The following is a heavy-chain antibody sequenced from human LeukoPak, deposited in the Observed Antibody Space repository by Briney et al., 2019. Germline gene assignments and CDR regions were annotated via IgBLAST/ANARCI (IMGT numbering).Heavy chain of an antibody. V-gene: IGHV3-21*01. CDR2: ISSSSSYI. CDR1: GFTFSSYS. J-gene: IGHJ3*02. CDR3: ARTLSGGRHNSMAFDI. D-gene: IGHD4-23*01. Sequence: GSLRLSCAASGFTFSSYSMNWVRQAPGKGLEWVSSISSSSSYIYYADSVKGRFTISRDDAKNSLYLQMNSLRAEDTAVYYCARTLSGGRHNSMAFDIWGQGTMVTVSS.